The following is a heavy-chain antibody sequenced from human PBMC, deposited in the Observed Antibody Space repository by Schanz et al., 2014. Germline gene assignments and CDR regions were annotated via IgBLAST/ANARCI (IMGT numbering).Heavy chain of an antibody. V-gene: IGHV3-21*01. CDR3: AIIGVMVAVAGTRADY. J-gene: IGHJ4*02. CDR2: ISSSSSYI. CDR1: GFTFSSYS. D-gene: IGHD6-19*01. Sequence: VQMVESGGGVVQPGRSLRLSCVASGFTFSSYSMNWVRQAPGKGLEWVSSISSSSSYIYYADSVKGRFTISRDNAKNSLFLQMNRLRAEDTALYYCAIIGVMVAVAGTRADYWGQGTLXTVSS.